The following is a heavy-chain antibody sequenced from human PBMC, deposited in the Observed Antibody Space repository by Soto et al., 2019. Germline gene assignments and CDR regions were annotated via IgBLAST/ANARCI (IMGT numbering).Heavy chain of an antibody. D-gene: IGHD2-2*01. CDR3: ARGTIVVVPAAPIRYYYGMDV. CDR2: IIPIFGTA. V-gene: IGHV1-69*06. J-gene: IGHJ6*02. Sequence: ASVKVSCKASGGTFSSYAISWVRQAPGQGLEWMGGIIPIFGTANYAQKFQGRVTITADKSTSTAYMELSSLRSEDTAVYYCARGTIVVVPAAPIRYYYGMDVWGQGTTVTVSS. CDR1: GGTFSSYA.